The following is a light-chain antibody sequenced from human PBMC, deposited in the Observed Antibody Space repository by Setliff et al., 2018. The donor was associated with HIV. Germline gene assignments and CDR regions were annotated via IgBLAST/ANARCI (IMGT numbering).Light chain of an antibody. CDR3: CSYAGTYTYI. CDR2: DVS. Sequence: QSALTQPASVSGSPGQSITISCTGTSSDVGGYNYVSWYQQYPGKAPKLIIYDVSKRPSGVPDRFSGSKSGDTASLTISGLQSEDEADYYCCSYAGTYTYIFGSGTKVTVL. J-gene: IGLJ1*01. V-gene: IGLV2-11*01. CDR1: SSDVGGYNY.